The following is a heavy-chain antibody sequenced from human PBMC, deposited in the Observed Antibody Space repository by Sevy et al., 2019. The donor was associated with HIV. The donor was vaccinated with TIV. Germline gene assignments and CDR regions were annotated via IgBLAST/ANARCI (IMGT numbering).Heavy chain of an antibody. D-gene: IGHD2-15*01. V-gene: IGHV3-48*01. CDR3: ARVRDRYCSGGSCYYGYFFDY. Sequence: GGSLRLSCAASGFIFSNYYMTWVRQAPGKGLEWDSYISDRSSTISYADSVKGRFTISRDNAKNALYLQMSSLRGEDTAVYYCARVRDRYCSGGSCYYGYFFDYWGQGTLVTVSS. CDR1: GFIFSNYY. J-gene: IGHJ4*02. CDR2: ISDRSSTI.